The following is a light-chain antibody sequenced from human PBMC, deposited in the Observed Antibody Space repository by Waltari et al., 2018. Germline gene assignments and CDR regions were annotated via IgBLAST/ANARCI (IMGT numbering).Light chain of an antibody. CDR2: GAS. V-gene: IGKV3-15*01. CDR1: QSVSSN. Sequence: ELVLTQSPATMSVSAGESATLSCRASQSVSSNLAWYQLKPGQPPRLLIYGASTRATAIPARFSGSGSGTEFTLTISSLQSEDFAVYYCQQYHNWPWTFGQGTKVEIK. J-gene: IGKJ1*01. CDR3: QQYHNWPWT.